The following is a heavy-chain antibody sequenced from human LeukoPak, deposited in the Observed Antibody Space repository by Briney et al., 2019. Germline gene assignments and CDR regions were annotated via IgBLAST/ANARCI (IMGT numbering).Heavy chain of an antibody. CDR1: GFTFSSYW. CDR3: AELGITMIGGV. J-gene: IGHJ6*04. Sequence: GGSLRLSCAASGFTFSSYWMSWVRQAPGKGLEWVANIKQDGSEKYYVDSVKGRFTISRDNAKNSLYLQMNSLRVEDTAVYYCAELGITMIGGVWGKGTTVTISS. V-gene: IGHV3-7*01. D-gene: IGHD3-10*02. CDR2: IKQDGSEK.